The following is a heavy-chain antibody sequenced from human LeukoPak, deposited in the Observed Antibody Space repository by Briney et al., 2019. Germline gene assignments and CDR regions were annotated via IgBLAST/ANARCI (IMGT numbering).Heavy chain of an antibody. CDR3: ARERSSGWYGYYFDY. CDR1: GGSSSSYY. D-gene: IGHD6-19*01. V-gene: IGHV4-59*01. Sequence: SETLSLTCTVSGGSSSSYYWSWIRQPPGKGLEWIGYIFYSGNSNYNPSLKSRVTLSVDTSKNEFSLKLSSVTAADTAVYYCARERSSGWYGYYFDYWGQGTLVTVSS. J-gene: IGHJ4*02. CDR2: IFYSGNS.